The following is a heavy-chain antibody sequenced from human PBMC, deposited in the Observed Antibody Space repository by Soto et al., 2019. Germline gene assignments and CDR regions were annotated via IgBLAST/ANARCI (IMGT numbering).Heavy chain of an antibody. V-gene: IGHV3-23*01. D-gene: IGHD1-26*01. Sequence: EVQLLESGGGGVQPGGSLRLSCAASGFTFSRYAMSWVRQAAGKGVEWLAGVSGRGRSTYNADSVMGRFTISRYNSNNTLYLQMNSLRAEDTAIYYCAKSPSGAPNFDYWGQGTLVTVSS. J-gene: IGHJ4*02. CDR1: GFTFSRYA. CDR3: AKSPSGAPNFDY. CDR2: VSGRGRST.